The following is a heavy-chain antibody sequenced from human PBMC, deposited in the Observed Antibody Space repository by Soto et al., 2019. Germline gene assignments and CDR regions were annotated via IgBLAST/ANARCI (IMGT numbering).Heavy chain of an antibody. Sequence: GASVKVSCKASGYTFIHFPIHWVRQAPGERLEWIGGIYAGNGDTEYSQKFQGRVTISTETSATTSYMELTSLNPEDTAVYYCARPNGKLEFFFDYWGQGTLVTVPQ. CDR3: ARPNGKLEFFFDY. CDR1: GYTFIHFP. J-gene: IGHJ4*02. D-gene: IGHD3-3*02. V-gene: IGHV1-3*01. CDR2: IYAGNGDT.